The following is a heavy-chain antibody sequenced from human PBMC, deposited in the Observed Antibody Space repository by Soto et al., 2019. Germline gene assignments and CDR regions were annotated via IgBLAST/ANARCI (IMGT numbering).Heavy chain of an antibody. Sequence: GGSLRLSCQASGFTLTHFWMHWVRQAPGEGLVWVSRINGRTDYADSAKGRFTISVDSAENTLYLQMHSLRAEDTAVYYCARDGLATTATKYGQFDYWGQGALVTVSS. CDR3: ARDGLATTATKYGQFDY. CDR1: GFTLTHFW. D-gene: IGHD4-17*01. CDR2: INGRT. V-gene: IGHV3-74*01. J-gene: IGHJ4*02.